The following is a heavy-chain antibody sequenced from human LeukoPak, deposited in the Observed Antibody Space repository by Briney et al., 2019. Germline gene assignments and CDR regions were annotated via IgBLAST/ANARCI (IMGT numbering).Heavy chain of an antibody. CDR1: GGSISSYY. J-gene: IGHJ4*02. V-gene: IGHV4-59*01. Sequence: SETLSLTCTVSGGSISSYYWSWIRQPPGKGLEWIGYIYYSGSTNYNPSLKSRVTISVDTSKNQFSLKLSSVTAADTAVYYCARSYDRRDRYYFDYWGQGTLVTVSS. CDR3: ARSYDRRDRYYFDY. CDR2: IYYSGST. D-gene: IGHD5-24*01.